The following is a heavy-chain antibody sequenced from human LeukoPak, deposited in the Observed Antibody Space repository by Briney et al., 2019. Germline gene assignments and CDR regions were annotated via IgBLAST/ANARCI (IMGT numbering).Heavy chain of an antibody. D-gene: IGHD1-26*01. V-gene: IGHV1-69*01. CDR1: GGTFSSYA. CDR3: ARGGAPPWNWFDP. J-gene: IGHJ5*02. Sequence: SVKVSCKASGGTFSSYAISWVRQAPGQGPEWMGGIIPIFGTANYAQKFQGRVTITADESTSTAYMELSSLRSEDTAVYYCARGGAPPWNWFDPWGQGTLVTVSS. CDR2: IIPIFGTA.